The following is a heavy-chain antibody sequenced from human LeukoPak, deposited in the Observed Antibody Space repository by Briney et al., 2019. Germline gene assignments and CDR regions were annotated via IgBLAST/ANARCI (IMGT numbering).Heavy chain of an antibody. D-gene: IGHD6-19*01. CDR2: TYYTGST. V-gene: IGHV4-59*01. CDR3: ARYSGMTVAGTVYYGMDV. CDR1: GGSISSYF. J-gene: IGHJ6*02. Sequence: PSETLSLTCTVSGGSISSYFWSWIRQPPGKGLEWIGYTYYTGSTNYNPSLMSRVTISLDTSKNQFSLRLSSLTAADTAVYYCARYSGMTVAGTVYYGMDVWGQGTTVTVSS.